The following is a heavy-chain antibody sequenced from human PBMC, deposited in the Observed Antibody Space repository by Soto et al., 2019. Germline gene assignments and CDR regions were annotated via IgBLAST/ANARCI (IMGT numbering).Heavy chain of an antibody. CDR1: GGSFSGYY. Sequence: SETLSLTCAVYGGSFSGYYWSWIRQPPGKGLEWIGEINHSGSTNYNPSLKSRVTISVDTSKNQFSLKLSSVTAADTAVYYRARFSGSGSYYPTNYYYMDVWGKGTTVTVSS. D-gene: IGHD3-10*01. V-gene: IGHV4-34*01. J-gene: IGHJ6*03. CDR3: ARFSGSGSYYPTNYYYMDV. CDR2: INHSGST.